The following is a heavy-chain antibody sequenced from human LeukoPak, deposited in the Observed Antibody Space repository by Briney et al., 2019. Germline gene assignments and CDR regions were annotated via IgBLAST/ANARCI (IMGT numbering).Heavy chain of an antibody. CDR1: GFTFSSYG. J-gene: IGHJ4*02. CDR3: ARRATTERGHSYGLDY. D-gene: IGHD5-18*01. Sequence: GGSLRLSCAASGFTFSSYGMHWVRQAPGKGLEWVAFIRYDGSNKYYADSVKGRFTISRDNSKNTLYLQMNSLRAEDTAVYYCARRATTERGHSYGLDYWGQGTLVTVSS. CDR2: IRYDGSNK. V-gene: IGHV3-30*02.